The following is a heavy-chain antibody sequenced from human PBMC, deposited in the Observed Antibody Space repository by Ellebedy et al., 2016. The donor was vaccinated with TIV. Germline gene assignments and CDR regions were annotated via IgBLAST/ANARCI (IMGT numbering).Heavy chain of an antibody. J-gene: IGHJ3*02. CDR2: MSPDGSHK. V-gene: IGHV3-7*01. Sequence: GESLKISCAASGFIFTDHYMTWVRQTPGKGLEWVSIMSPDGSHKNYVDSLRGRFTISRDNAKNSLYLQINSLRADDTAVYFCARDPEWGALDIWGQGTMVTVSS. CDR1: GFIFTDHY. CDR3: ARDPEWGALDI. D-gene: IGHD3-16*01.